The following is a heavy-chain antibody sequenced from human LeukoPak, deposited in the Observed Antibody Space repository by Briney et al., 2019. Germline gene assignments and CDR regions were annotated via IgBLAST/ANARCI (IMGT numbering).Heavy chain of an antibody. CDR3: ARELVVGATYYYYYYMDV. CDR2: IYTSGST. Sequence: SETLSLTCTVSGGSISSYYWSWIRQPAGTGLEWIGRIYTSGSTNYNPSLKSRVTMSVDTSKNQFSLKLSSVTAADTAVYYCARELVVGATYYYYYYMDVWGKGTTVTVSS. D-gene: IGHD1-26*01. V-gene: IGHV4-4*07. J-gene: IGHJ6*03. CDR1: GGSISSYY.